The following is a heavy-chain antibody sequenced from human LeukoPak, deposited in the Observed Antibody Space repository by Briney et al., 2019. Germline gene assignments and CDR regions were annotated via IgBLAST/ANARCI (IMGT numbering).Heavy chain of an antibody. CDR2: IDAGNDNT. Sequence: ASVKVSCKASGYTFTSYGISWVRQAPGQRLEWMGWIDAGNDNTKYPQKFQGRVTITRDTSASTAYMELSSLRSEDTAVYYCARANYGDYGDYWGQGTLVTVSS. D-gene: IGHD4-17*01. CDR1: GYTFTSYG. J-gene: IGHJ4*02. CDR3: ARANYGDYGDY. V-gene: IGHV1-3*01.